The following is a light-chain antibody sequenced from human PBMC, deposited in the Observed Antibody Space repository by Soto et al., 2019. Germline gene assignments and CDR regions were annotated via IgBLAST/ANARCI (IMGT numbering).Light chain of an antibody. J-gene: IGLJ1*01. CDR1: SSNIGADYD. CDR3: QSYDSSLSGSRV. CDR2: HNS. Sequence: QSVLTQPPSVSGAPGQRVTISCTGSSSNIGADYDVHWYQQLPGTAPKLLIYHNSNRPSGVPDRFSGSKSGTSASLAITGLQAEDEADYYCQSYDSSLSGSRVFGTGTKLTVL. V-gene: IGLV1-40*01.